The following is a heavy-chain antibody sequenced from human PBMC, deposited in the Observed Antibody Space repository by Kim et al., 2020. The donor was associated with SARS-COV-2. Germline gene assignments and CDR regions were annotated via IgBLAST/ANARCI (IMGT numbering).Heavy chain of an antibody. CDR3: GREQAPATSYYYYDDMDV. D-gene: IGHD2-2*01. CDR2: ISSGSIST. J-gene: IGHJ6*01. V-gene: IGHV3-48*02. Sequence: GGSLRLSCAASGVTFSDYNMNWVRQAPGKGLEWVSYISSGSISTYYLDSVKGRFTISRDNAKNLLYQQMNSLRDEDTAVYVCGREQAPATSYYYYDDMDV. CDR1: GVTFSDYN.